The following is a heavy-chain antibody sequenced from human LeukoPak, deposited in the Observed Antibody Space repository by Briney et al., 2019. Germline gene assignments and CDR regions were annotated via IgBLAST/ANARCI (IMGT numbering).Heavy chain of an antibody. CDR3: ARGGPRYCSGGSCYFGY. J-gene: IGHJ4*02. D-gene: IGHD2-15*01. CDR1: GGSFSGYY. CDR2: INHSGST. Sequence: SETLSLTCAVYGGSFSGYYWSWIRQPPGKGLEWVGEINHSGSTNYNPSLKSRVTISVDTSKNQFSLKLSSVTAADTAVYYCARGGPRYCSGGSCYFGYWGQGTLVTVSS. V-gene: IGHV4-34*01.